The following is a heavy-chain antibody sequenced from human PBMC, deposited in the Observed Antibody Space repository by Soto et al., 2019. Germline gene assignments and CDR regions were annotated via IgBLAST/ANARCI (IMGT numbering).Heavy chain of an antibody. D-gene: IGHD2-15*01. J-gene: IGHJ6*02. CDR1: GYTFISYA. Sequence: ASVKVSCKASGYTFISYAMHWVRQAPGQRLEWMGWINAGNGNTKYSQKFQGRVTITRDTSASTAYMELSSLRSEDTAVYYCARDRCSGGSCYSVYYYYYGMDVWGQGTTVTVSS. CDR2: INAGNGNT. CDR3: ARDRCSGGSCYSVYYYYYGMDV. V-gene: IGHV1-3*01.